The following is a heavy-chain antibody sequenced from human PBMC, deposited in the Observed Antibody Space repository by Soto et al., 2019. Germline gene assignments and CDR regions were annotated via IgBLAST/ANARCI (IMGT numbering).Heavy chain of an antibody. V-gene: IGHV1-46*01. D-gene: IGHD3-22*01. CDR1: GYTFTSYY. J-gene: IGHJ4*02. CDR3: ARDGAHYYDSSGYYFDY. CDR2: INPSGGST. Sequence: ASVKVSCKASGYTFTSYYMHWVRQAPGQGLEWMGIINPSGGSTSYAQKFQGRVTMTRDTSTSTVYMELSSLRSEDTAVYYCARDGAHYYDSSGYYFDYWGQGTLVTISS.